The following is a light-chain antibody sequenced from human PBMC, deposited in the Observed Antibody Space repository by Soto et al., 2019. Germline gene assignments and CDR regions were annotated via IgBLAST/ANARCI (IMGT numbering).Light chain of an antibody. V-gene: IGKV1-5*01. CDR3: QQYNSYS. J-gene: IGKJ1*01. Sequence: DIQMTQSPSSLSASVGDRVTITCRASQTINTFLNWYQQRPGEAPKLLIYLTSNLHTGVPSRFSGSGSGTEFTLTISSLQPDDFATYYCQQYNSYSFGQGTKVDIK. CDR1: QTINTF. CDR2: LTS.